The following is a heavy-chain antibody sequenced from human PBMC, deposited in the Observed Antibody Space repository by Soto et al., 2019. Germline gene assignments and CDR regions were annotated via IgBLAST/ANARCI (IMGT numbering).Heavy chain of an antibody. D-gene: IGHD3-10*01. CDR3: ARDGWFGPMYYYGMDV. CDR1: GFTFSSYG. V-gene: IGHV3-33*01. Sequence: HPVGSLRLSCAASGFTFSSYGMHWVRQAPGKGLEWVAVIWYDGSNKYYADSVKGRFTISRDNSKNTLYLQMNSLRAEDTAVYYCARDGWFGPMYYYGMDVWGQGTTVTVSS. J-gene: IGHJ6*02. CDR2: IWYDGSNK.